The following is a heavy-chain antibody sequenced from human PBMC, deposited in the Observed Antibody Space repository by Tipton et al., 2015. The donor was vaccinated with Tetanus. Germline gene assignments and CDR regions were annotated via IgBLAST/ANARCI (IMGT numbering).Heavy chain of an antibody. Sequence: TLSLTCTVSCGSISRGGYYWSWIRQHPGKGLEWIGYIYYSGSTYYNPSLKSRVTISVDTSKNQFSLKLSSVTAADTAVYYCARAENDFWSGYYAGYGMDVWGQGTTVTVSS. D-gene: IGHD3-3*01. CDR1: CGSISRGGYY. CDR3: ARAENDFWSGYYAGYGMDV. V-gene: IGHV4-31*03. CDR2: IYYSGST. J-gene: IGHJ6*02.